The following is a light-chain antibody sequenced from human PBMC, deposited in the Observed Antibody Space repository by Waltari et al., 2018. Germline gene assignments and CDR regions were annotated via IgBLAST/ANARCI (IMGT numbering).Light chain of an antibody. J-gene: IGKJ4*01. V-gene: IGKV3-11*01. Sequence: DIVLRPSPATLSLSPGARATVSCRASQSIHNYLAWYQQKPGQAPRLLIYDTSNRATGISARFSGSVFGTDFTLTISSLEPEDFAVYYCQQRRNWPLTFGGGTKVEIK. CDR1: QSIHNY. CDR2: DTS. CDR3: QQRRNWPLT.